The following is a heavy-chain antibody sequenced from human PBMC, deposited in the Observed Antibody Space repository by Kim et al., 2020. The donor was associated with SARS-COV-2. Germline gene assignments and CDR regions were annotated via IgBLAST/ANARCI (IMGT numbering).Heavy chain of an antibody. J-gene: IGHJ4*02. CDR3: ARAGGITMVRGAVRN. D-gene: IGHD3-10*01. Sequence: VKGRFTISRDNSKNTLYLQMNSLRAEDTAVYYCARAGGITMVRGAVRNWGQGTLVTVSS. V-gene: IGHV3-30*07.